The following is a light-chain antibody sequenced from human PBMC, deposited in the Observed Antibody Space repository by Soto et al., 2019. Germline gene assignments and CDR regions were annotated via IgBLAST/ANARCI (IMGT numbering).Light chain of an antibody. CDR3: QQYGSSLPVT. Sequence: EIVLTQSPGTLSLSPGEIATLSCRASQSLTNNYLAWYQQKPGQAPRLLIYAASSRATGIPDRFSGSGSETDFTLTISRLEPEDFAVYYCQQYGSSLPVTFGGGTNVEIK. V-gene: IGKV3-20*01. J-gene: IGKJ4*01. CDR1: QSLTNNY. CDR2: AAS.